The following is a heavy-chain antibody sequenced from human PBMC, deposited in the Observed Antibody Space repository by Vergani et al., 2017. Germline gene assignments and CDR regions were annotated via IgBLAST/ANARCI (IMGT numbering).Heavy chain of an antibody. CDR2: MNANSGTT. CDR1: GYSFRSYD. Sequence: QVQLVQSGAEVKKPGASVKVSCRASGYSFRSYDISWVRQATGQGLEWMGWMNANSGTTGYAQKFQGRVTMTRNTSINTAYMELSRLSFEDPAVYYGARSTDSPGGYLSMVYFRNTLDVWGNGTTVTVS. V-gene: IGHV1-8*01. J-gene: IGHJ6*01. CDR3: ARSTDSPGGYLSMVYFRNTLDV. D-gene: IGHD5-12*01.